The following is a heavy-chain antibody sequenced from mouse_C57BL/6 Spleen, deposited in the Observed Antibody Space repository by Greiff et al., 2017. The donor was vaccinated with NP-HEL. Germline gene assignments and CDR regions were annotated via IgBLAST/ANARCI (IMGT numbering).Heavy chain of an antibody. CDR2: IDTSDSET. CDR1: GYTFTSYW. Sequence: QVQLQQPGAELVRPGSSVKLSCKASGYTFTSYWMHWVKQRPIQGLEWIGNIDTSDSETHYNQKFKDKATLTVDKSSRTAYMQLSSLTSEDSAVYYCARNYGSPRYFDVLGTGTTVTVSS. D-gene: IGHD1-1*01. J-gene: IGHJ1*03. V-gene: IGHV1-52*01. CDR3: ARNYGSPRYFDV.